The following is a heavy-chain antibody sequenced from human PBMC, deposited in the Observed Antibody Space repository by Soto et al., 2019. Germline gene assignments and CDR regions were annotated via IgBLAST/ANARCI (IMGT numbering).Heavy chain of an antibody. Sequence: QVQLVESGGGVVQPGRSLRLSCAASGMTFSSYGMHWVRQAPGKGLEWVAIIWYDESNKYHGDSVKGRFIISRDNSKNTLYLQMNSLRAEDTAVYFCARDYGSGMDVWGQGTTVTVSS. D-gene: IGHD3-16*01. V-gene: IGHV3-33*01. CDR3: ARDYGSGMDV. CDR1: GMTFSSYG. J-gene: IGHJ6*02. CDR2: IWYDESNK.